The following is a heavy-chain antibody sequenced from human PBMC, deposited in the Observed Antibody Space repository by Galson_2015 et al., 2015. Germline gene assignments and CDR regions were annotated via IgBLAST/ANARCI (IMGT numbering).Heavy chain of an antibody. CDR2: ISSSSSYI. V-gene: IGHV3-21*01. CDR1: GFTFSSYR. CDR3: ARSGSYSGSYFDVDAFDI. Sequence: SLRLSCAASGFTFSSYRMNWVRQAPGKGLEWVSSISSSSSYIYYADSVKGRFTISRDNAKNSLYLQMNSLRAEDTAVYYCARSGSYSGSYFDVDAFDIWGQGTMVTVSS. D-gene: IGHD1-26*01. J-gene: IGHJ3*02.